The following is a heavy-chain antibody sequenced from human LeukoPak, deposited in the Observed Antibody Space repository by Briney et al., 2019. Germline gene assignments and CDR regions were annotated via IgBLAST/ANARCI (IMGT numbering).Heavy chain of an antibody. V-gene: IGHV1-2*02. CDR2: INPHGGGT. Sequence: GASVKVSCKASGYTFSGYYLHWVRQAPGQGLEWMGWINPHGGGTNYAQKFQGRVTMTRDTSISTAYMELSRVRSDDTAVYHCARDGRTSLDYWGQGSLVTVSS. D-gene: IGHD1-26*01. CDR1: GYTFSGYY. CDR3: ARDGRTSLDY. J-gene: IGHJ4*02.